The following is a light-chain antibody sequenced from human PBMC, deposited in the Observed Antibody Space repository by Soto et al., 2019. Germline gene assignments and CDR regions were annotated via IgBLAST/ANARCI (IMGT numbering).Light chain of an antibody. CDR1: QAISNY. Sequence: DIQMTQSPSALSASVVDSVTITCRSSQAISNYLAWFQQKPGQAPKRLIYAASTLESGVPSRFSGSGSGTDFTLTISCLQSEDFATYYCQQYYSYPLTFGGGTKVDIK. J-gene: IGKJ4*01. CDR3: QQYYSYPLT. V-gene: IGKV1-17*03. CDR2: AAS.